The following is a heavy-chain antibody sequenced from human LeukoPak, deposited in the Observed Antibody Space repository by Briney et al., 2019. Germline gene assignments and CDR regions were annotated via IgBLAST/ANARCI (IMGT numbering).Heavy chain of an antibody. CDR2: IYSGGST. CDR1: GFTVSSNY. V-gene: IGHV3-53*01. D-gene: IGHD3-9*01. Sequence: GGSLRLSCAASGFTVSSNYMSWVRQAPGKGLEWVSVIYSGGSTYYADSVKGRFTISRDNSKNMLYLQMNSLRAEDTAVYYCAREGRGYDILTGYYVWGLDWGQGTLVTVSS. J-gene: IGHJ4*02. CDR3: AREGRGYDILTGYYVWGLD.